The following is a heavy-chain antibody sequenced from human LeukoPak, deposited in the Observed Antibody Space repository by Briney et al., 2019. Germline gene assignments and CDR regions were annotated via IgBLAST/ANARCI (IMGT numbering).Heavy chain of an antibody. CDR1: GFTVSSKF. D-gene: IGHD5-18*01. Sequence: GGSLRLPCAASGFTVSSKFMNWVRQAPGKGLEWVSIVYTGGSKYYADSVKGRFTISRDNSKNTLYLQMNSLRAEDTAVYYCAREAGYSSGYGYFDSWGQGTLVTVSS. CDR3: AREAGYSSGYGYFDS. CDR2: VYTGGSK. V-gene: IGHV3-66*01. J-gene: IGHJ4*02.